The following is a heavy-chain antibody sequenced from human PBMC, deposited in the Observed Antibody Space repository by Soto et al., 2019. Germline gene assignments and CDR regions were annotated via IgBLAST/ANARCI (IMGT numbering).Heavy chain of an antibody. V-gene: IGHV3-11*01. J-gene: IGHJ6*02. CDR2: ISSSGSTI. Sequence: QVQLVESGGGLVKPGGSLRLSCGASGFSFSDYYMSWVRQAPGKGLEWISYISSSGSTIFYAPSVKGRFTISRDNAQNSLDLQMDGLRAEDTAVYFCARGGYCSGGRCLWKSTGMDVWGRGTTVTVSS. CDR3: ARGGYCSGGRCLWKSTGMDV. CDR1: GFSFSDYY. D-gene: IGHD2-15*01.